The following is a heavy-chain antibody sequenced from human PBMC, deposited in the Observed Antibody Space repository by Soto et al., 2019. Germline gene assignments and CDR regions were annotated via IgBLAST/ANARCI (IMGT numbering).Heavy chain of an antibody. CDR3: ARDRYYYDSSGHDAFDI. CDR1: GFTFSSYS. J-gene: IGHJ3*02. D-gene: IGHD3-22*01. V-gene: IGHV3-48*02. Sequence: GGSLRLSCAASGFTFSSYSMNWVRQAPGKGLEWVSYISSSSSTIYYADSVKGRFTISRDNAKNSLYLQMNSLRDEDTAVYYCARDRYYYDSSGHDAFDIWGQGTMVTVSS. CDR2: ISSSSSTI.